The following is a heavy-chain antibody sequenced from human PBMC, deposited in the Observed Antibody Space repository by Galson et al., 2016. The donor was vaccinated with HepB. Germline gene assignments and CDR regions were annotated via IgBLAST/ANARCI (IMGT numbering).Heavy chain of an antibody. Sequence: SETLSLTCSVSGDSITSTSHCWGWIRQTPGKGLEWIVSMHFGESTFYNPSLRSRVTVPVDTSRNQFSLKLTSVTAADTAAYYCARADSGPYRHYFDYWGQGTLVTVSS. CDR2: MHFGEST. J-gene: IGHJ4*02. CDR3: ARADSGPYRHYFDY. V-gene: IGHV4-39*01. CDR1: GDSITSTSHC. D-gene: IGHD1-26*01.